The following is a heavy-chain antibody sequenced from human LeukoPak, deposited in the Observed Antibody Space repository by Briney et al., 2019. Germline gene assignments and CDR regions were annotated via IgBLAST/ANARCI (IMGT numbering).Heavy chain of an antibody. J-gene: IGHJ6*02. CDR2: INHSGST. CDR3: ATEGDSRGWYGARDYYGMDV. Sequence: EPSETLSLTCAVYGVSFSGYYWSWIRRPPGKGLEWIGEINHSGSTNYNPSLKSRVTISVDKSKNQFSLKLRSVTAADTAVYYCATEGDSRGWYGARDYYGMDVWGQGTTVTVSS. D-gene: IGHD6-19*01. CDR1: GVSFSGYY. V-gene: IGHV4-34*01.